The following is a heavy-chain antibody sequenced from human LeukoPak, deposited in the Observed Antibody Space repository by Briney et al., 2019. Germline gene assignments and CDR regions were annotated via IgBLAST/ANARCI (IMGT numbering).Heavy chain of an antibody. D-gene: IGHD3-10*01. V-gene: IGHV3-30-3*01. Sequence: PGGSLRLSCAASGFTFSSYAMHWVRQAPGKGLEWVAVISYDGSNKYYADSVKGRFIISRDNSKNTLYLQMTSLRAEDTAVYYCARGLLWFGELSYYMDVWGKGTTVTVSS. J-gene: IGHJ6*03. CDR2: ISYDGSNK. CDR1: GFTFSSYA. CDR3: ARGLLWFGELSYYMDV.